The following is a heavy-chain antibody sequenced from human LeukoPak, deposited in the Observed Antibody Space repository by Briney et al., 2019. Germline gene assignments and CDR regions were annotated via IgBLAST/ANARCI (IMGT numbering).Heavy chain of an antibody. CDR1: GGSFSGYY. CDR2: INHSGST. J-gene: IGHJ4*02. Sequence: KPSETLSLTCAVYGGSFSGYYWSWIRQPPGKGLEWIGEINHSGSTNYNPSLKSRVTISVDTSKNQFSLKLSSVTAADTAVYYCARVRSGYYPFDYWGQGTLVTVSS. D-gene: IGHD3-3*01. V-gene: IGHV4-34*01. CDR3: ARVRSGYYPFDY.